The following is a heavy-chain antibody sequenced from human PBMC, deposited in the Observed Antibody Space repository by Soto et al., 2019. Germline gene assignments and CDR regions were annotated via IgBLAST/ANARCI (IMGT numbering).Heavy chain of an antibody. V-gene: IGHV3-33*01. D-gene: IGHD1-1*01. CDR1: GFTFSSYG. CDR2: IWFDESNK. Sequence: GGSLRLSCAASGFTFSSYGMHWVRQAPGKGLEWVAVIWFDESNKYYADSVKGRFTISRDISKNTLYLQVNSLRADDTAVYYCARDLSAGTGPLDSWGQGTLVTVSS. CDR3: ARDLSAGTGPLDS. J-gene: IGHJ4*02.